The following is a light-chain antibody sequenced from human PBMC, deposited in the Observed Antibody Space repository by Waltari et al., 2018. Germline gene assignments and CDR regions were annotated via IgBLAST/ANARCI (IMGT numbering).Light chain of an antibody. CDR3: QVWDTSSDHRGV. J-gene: IGLJ2*01. CDR1: KIGSKS. CDR2: HDN. Sequence: SYVLTQPPSVSVAPGQTATITCGGDKIGSKSVHWYQQKPGQAPVLVLYHDNNRPSGIPYRLSGSNSGNTATLTISRVEAGDEADYYCQVWDTSSDHRGVFGGGTKLTVL. V-gene: IGLV3-21*02.